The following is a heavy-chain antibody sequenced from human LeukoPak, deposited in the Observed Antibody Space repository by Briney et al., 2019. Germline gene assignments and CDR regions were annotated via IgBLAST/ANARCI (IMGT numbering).Heavy chain of an antibody. CDR1: GFTFSAYY. D-gene: IGHD6-19*01. Sequence: QPGGSLRLSCAAAGFTFSAYYMSWVRQAPGKGREGVSGINWNGGSTGYADSVKGRFTISRDNAKNSLYLQMNSLRAEDTALYYCARGLYSSGWEVDYWGQGTLVTVSS. CDR2: INWNGGST. J-gene: IGHJ4*02. V-gene: IGHV3-20*04. CDR3: ARGLYSSGWEVDY.